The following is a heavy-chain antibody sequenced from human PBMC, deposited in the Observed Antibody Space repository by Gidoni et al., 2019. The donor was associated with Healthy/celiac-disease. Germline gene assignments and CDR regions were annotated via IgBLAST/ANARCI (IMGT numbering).Heavy chain of an antibody. D-gene: IGHD4-17*01. CDR3: ARAPTVLDAFDI. J-gene: IGHJ3*02. CDR1: GFTFSSYD. V-gene: IGHV3-13*01. CDR2: SGTAGDT. Sequence: EVQLVESGGGLVQPGGSLRLSCAASGFTFSSYDMHWVRQATGKGLEGVSASGTAGDTYYPGSVKGRFTISRENAKNSLYLQMNSLRAGDTAVYYCARAPTVLDAFDIWGQGTMVTVSS.